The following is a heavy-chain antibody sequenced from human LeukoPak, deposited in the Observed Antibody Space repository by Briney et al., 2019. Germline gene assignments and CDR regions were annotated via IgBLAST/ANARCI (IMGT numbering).Heavy chain of an antibody. CDR1: GFTFSSYA. CDR2: ISGSGGNT. V-gene: IGHV3-23*01. CDR3: AKGGRAGGGITMIRGVRNYFYYMDV. Sequence: GGSLRLSCAASGFTFSSYAMSWVRQAPGKGLERVSAISGSGGNTYYADSVKGRFTISRDNSKNTLYLQMNSLRAEDTALYYCAKGGRAGGGITMIRGVRNYFYYMDVWGKGTTVTISS. J-gene: IGHJ6*03. D-gene: IGHD3-10*01.